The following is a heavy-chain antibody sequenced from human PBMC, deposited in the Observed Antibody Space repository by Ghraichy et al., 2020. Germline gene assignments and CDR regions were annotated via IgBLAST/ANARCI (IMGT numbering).Heavy chain of an antibody. D-gene: IGHD6-19*01. Sequence: SETLSLTCTVSGGSISSYYWSWIRQPPGKGLEWIGYIYYSGSTNYNPSLKSRVTISVDTSKNQFSLKLSSVTAADTAVYYCARTLPGIAVAGYWYFDLWGRGTLVTDSS. CDR3: ARTLPGIAVAGYWYFDL. CDR1: GGSISSYY. J-gene: IGHJ2*01. V-gene: IGHV4-59*01. CDR2: IYYSGST.